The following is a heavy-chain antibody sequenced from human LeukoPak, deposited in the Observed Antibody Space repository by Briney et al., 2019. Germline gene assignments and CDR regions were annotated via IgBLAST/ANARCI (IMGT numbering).Heavy chain of an antibody. J-gene: IGHJ6*02. CDR2: MNSDGSTI. D-gene: IGHD2-21*02. CDR1: GFTFSTYW. Sequence: GGSLRLSCAASGFTFSTYWMYWVRQAPGKGLMWVSRMNSDGSTIRYADSVKGRFTISRDNAKNTLYLQMNSLRVEDTAVYYCARGMYGDSVGMDVWGQGTTVTVS. V-gene: IGHV3-74*01. CDR3: ARGMYGDSVGMDV.